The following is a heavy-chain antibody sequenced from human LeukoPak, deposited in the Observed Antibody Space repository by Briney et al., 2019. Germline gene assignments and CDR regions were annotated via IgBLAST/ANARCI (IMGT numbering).Heavy chain of an antibody. CDR3: ARRDYHDAFDI. V-gene: IGHV4-38-2*01. D-gene: IGHD4-17*01. CDR1: GYSISSGYY. J-gene: IGHJ3*02. Sequence: TSETLSLTCAVSGYSISSGYYWGWIRQPPGKGLEWIGSIYHSGSTYYNPSLKSRATISVDTSKNQFSLKLSSVTAADTAVYYCARRDYHDAFDIWGQGTMVTVSS. CDR2: IYHSGST.